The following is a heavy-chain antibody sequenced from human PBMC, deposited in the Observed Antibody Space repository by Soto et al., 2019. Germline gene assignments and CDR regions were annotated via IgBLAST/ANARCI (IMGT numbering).Heavy chain of an antibody. J-gene: IGHJ4*02. Sequence: EVQLVESGGGLVQPGGSLRLSCAASGFTVSTKYMSWVRQAPGKGLEWVSVIYSGGSTFYEDSVRGRFTISRDNSKNTVNLQMNSLRAEDTAVYYCARDPWAADYWGQGTLVTGSS. CDR1: GFTVSTKY. V-gene: IGHV3-66*01. CDR2: IYSGGST. D-gene: IGHD3-16*01. CDR3: ARDPWAADY.